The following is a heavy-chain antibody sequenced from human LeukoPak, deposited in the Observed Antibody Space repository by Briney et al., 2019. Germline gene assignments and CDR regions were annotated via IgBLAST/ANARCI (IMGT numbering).Heavy chain of an antibody. V-gene: IGHV5-51*01. Sequence: GESLKISCKGSGYSFTNYWIGWVRQMPGKGLEWMGIIYPGDSDTRYSPSFQGQVTISADKSISTAYLQWSSLKASDTAMYYCARLMYYYDSSAPFDIWGQGTMVTVSS. CDR3: ARLMYYYDSSAPFDI. J-gene: IGHJ3*02. CDR1: GYSFTNYW. CDR2: IYPGDSDT. D-gene: IGHD3-22*01.